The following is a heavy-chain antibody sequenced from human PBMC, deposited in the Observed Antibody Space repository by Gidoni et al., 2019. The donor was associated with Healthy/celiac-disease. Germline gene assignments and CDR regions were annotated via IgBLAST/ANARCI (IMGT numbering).Heavy chain of an antibody. Sequence: QVQLVQSGAALKTPGASVKVSCKASGDTFTSYAIHWGRQAPGQRLGWMGWIKEGNGNTKYSQKCQGRVTITRDKAASTAYMELSSLRSEDTAVYYCAQIVGATHDDYWGQGTRVTVSS. CDR2: IKEGNGNT. J-gene: IGHJ4*02. CDR1: GDTFTSYA. CDR3: AQIVGATHDDY. D-gene: IGHD1-26*01. V-gene: IGHV1-3*01.